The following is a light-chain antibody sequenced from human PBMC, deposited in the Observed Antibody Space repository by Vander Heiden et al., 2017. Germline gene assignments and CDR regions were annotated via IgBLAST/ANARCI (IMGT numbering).Light chain of an antibody. CDR2: GAA. CDR1: QSDGSSY. V-gene: IGKV3-20*01. Sequence: TQSLGPPSLTPWERATLSCRCRQSDGSSYLAWYQQKPGQDPRLLMYGAASRATGGPDRCSGSGSGTDVTLTISRREHEDFAVYFCQQYGSSVGLTFGGGTKVEIK. CDR3: QQYGSSVGLT. J-gene: IGKJ4*01.